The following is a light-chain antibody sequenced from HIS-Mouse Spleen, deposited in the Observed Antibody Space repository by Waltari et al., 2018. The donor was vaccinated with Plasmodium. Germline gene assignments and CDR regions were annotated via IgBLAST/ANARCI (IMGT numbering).Light chain of an antibody. V-gene: IGKV1-39*01. CDR2: AAS. Sequence: DIQMTQSPSSLFASVGDRVTITCRASQSISSYLNWYQQKPGKAPKLLIYAASSLQSGVPSKLSGSGSGTDFTHTISSLQPEEFATYDCQQNYNTWTFGQGTKVEIK. CDR1: QSISSY. CDR3: QQNYNTWT. J-gene: IGKJ1*01.